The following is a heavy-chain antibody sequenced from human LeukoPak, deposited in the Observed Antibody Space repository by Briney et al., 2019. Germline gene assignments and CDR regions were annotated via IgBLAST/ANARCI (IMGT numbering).Heavy chain of an antibody. Sequence: PGGSLRLSCAASGFTVSSNYMSWVRQAPGKGLEWVSVIYSGGSTYYADSVKDRFTISSDNSKNTLYLQMNSLRAEDTAVYYCAMSSGWYGWFDPWGQGTLVTVSS. CDR3: AMSSGWYGWFDP. J-gene: IGHJ5*02. V-gene: IGHV3-66*01. CDR1: GFTVSSNY. D-gene: IGHD6-19*01. CDR2: IYSGGST.